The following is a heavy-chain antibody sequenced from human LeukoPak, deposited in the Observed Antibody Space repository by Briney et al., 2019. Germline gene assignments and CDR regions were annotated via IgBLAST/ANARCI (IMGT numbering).Heavy chain of an antibody. Sequence: PSETLSLTCTVSGGSISSSSYYWGWIRQPPGKGLEWIGSIYYSGSTYYNPSLKSRVTISVDTSKNQFSLKLSSVTAADTAVYYCARVDTAMALDAFDIWGQGTMVTVSS. CDR2: IYYSGST. CDR1: GGSISSSSYY. V-gene: IGHV4-39*07. CDR3: ARVDTAMALDAFDI. J-gene: IGHJ3*02. D-gene: IGHD5-18*01.